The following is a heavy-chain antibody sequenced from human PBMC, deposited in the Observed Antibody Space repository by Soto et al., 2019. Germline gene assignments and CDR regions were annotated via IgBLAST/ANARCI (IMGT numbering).Heavy chain of an antibody. CDR2: ISYDGSSK. J-gene: IGHJ3*02. CDR1: GFTCSSYA. Sequence: QVQLVESGGGVVQPGRSLRLSCAASGFTCSSYAMHWVRQAPGKGPEWVEGISYDGSSKTYADSVKGQFTNSRDNSKNSLFLQMNNLRPEDTAVYFCGRRTCDYSSVWSDAFDIWGQRTMVTVSS. D-gene: IGHD6-19*01. CDR3: GRRTCDYSSVWSDAFDI. V-gene: IGHV3-30-3*01.